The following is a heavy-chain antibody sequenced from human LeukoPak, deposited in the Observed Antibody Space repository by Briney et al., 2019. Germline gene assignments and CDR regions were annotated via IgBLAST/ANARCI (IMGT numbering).Heavy chain of an antibody. J-gene: IGHJ5*02. D-gene: IGHD1-26*01. V-gene: IGHV3-23*01. Sequence: GGPLRLSCAASGFTFSSYAMSWVRQAPGKGLEWVSAISGSGGSTYYADSVKGRFTISRDNSKNTLYLQMNSLRAEDTAVYYCAKDQSIVGATYRFDPWGQGTLVTVSS. CDR2: ISGSGGST. CDR1: GFTFSSYA. CDR3: AKDQSIVGATYRFDP.